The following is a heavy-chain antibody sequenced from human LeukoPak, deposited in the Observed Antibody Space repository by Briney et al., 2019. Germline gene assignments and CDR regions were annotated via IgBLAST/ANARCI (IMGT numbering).Heavy chain of an antibody. CDR1: GLTFSSYS. D-gene: IGHD6-13*01. CDR2: ISASVGDT. Sequence: PGGSLRLSCVVSGLTFSSYSMSCVRQAPGKGLECVSGISASVGDTLYPDSVKGRFTISRDNSKNTLFLQMNSLRLEDTAIYYCAKDAAGPEYWGQGTLVTVSS. J-gene: IGHJ4*02. CDR3: AKDAAGPEY. V-gene: IGHV3-23*01.